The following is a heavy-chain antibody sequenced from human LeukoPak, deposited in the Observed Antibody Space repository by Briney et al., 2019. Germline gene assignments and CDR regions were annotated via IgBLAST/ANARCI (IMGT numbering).Heavy chain of an antibody. Sequence: PGGSLRLSCAASGFTFSSYSMNWVRQAPGKGLEWVSYISSSSSTIYYADSVKGRFTISRDNSKNTLYLQMNSLRAEDTAVYYCARDDGQQLVSPPFWWGQGTLVTVSS. CDR2: ISSSSSTI. CDR3: ARDDGQQLVSPPFW. D-gene: IGHD6-13*01. J-gene: IGHJ4*02. V-gene: IGHV3-48*01. CDR1: GFTFSSYS.